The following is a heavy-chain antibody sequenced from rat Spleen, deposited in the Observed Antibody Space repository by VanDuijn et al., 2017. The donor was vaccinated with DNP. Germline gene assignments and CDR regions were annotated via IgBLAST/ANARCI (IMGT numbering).Heavy chain of an antibody. CDR2: IGSPAYAP. Sequence: EVQLVESGGGLVQPGRSLKLSCPASSLTLSAYYMAWVRQAPAKGLEWVAYIGSPAYAPYYTDSVKGRFAISRDNAKSTLYLQMNSLRSEDMATYYCVRWNSGHFDYWGQGVMVTVSS. D-gene: IGHD4-3*01. CDR3: VRWNSGHFDY. J-gene: IGHJ2*01. CDR1: SLTLSAYY. V-gene: IGHV5-22*01.